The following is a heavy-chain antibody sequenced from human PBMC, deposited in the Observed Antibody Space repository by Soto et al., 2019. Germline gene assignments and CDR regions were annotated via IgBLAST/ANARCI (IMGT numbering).Heavy chain of an antibody. CDR3: ASQSFGYCSGGSSYIFDY. D-gene: IGHD2-15*01. V-gene: IGHV3-48*02. J-gene: IGHJ4*02. Sequence: EVQLVESGGGLVQPGGSLRLSCAASEFTFSSYSMNWVRQAPGKGLEWVSYISSSSSTIYYADSVKGLFTISTDNAKNSVFPHIYSLRDEDTAVYYCASQSFGYCSGGSSYIFDYWGQGTLVTVSS. CDR1: EFTFSSYS. CDR2: ISSSSSTI.